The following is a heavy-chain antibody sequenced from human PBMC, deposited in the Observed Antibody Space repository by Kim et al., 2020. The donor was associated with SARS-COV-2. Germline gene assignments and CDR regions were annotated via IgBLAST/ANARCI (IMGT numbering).Heavy chain of an antibody. Sequence: GGSLRLSCAASGFTFSIYWMHWVRQAPGKGLVWVSGINGDGGNTSYADSVRGRFTISRDNAKNTLYLQMNSLRAEDTAVYYCASRVYMGDYYYYDYYG. J-gene: IGHJ6*01. CDR3: ASRVYMGDYYYYDYYG. CDR2: INGDGGNT. V-gene: IGHV3-74*01. CDR1: GFTFSIYW. D-gene: IGHD4-17*01.